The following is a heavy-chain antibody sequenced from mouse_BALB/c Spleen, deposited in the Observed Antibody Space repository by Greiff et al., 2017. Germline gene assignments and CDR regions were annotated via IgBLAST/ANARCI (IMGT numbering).Heavy chain of an antibody. CDR1: GYSFTGYN. Sequence: VQLQQSGPELEKPGASVNISCKASGYSFTGYNMNWVKQSNGKSLEWIGNIDPYYGGTSYNQKFKGKATLTVDKSSITAYMQLKSLTSEDSAVYYCVSTNSYYAMDYWGQGTSVTVSS. CDR2: IDPYYGGT. J-gene: IGHJ4*01. CDR3: VSTNSYYAMDY. V-gene: IGHV1-39*01. D-gene: IGHD2-1*01.